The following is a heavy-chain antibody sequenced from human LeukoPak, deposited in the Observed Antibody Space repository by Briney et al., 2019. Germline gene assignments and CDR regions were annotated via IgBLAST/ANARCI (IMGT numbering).Heavy chain of an antibody. CDR1: GFTFSSYW. D-gene: IGHD6-13*01. J-gene: IGHJ4*02. Sequence: GSLRLSCAASGFTFSSYWMHWVRQAPGKGLVWVSRINSDGSSTSYADSVKGRFTISRDNAKNTLYLQMNSLRAEDTAVYYCARGSSSWYLDYWGQGTLVTVSS. V-gene: IGHV3-74*01. CDR3: ARGSSSWYLDY. CDR2: INSDGSST.